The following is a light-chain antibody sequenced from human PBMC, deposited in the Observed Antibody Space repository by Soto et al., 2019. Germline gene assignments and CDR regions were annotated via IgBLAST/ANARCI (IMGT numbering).Light chain of an antibody. V-gene: IGKV1-33*01. CDR2: DAS. Sequence: DIQMTQSPSSLSASVGDRVTITCQASKDISNYLNWYQQKPGKAPKLLIYDASNLETGVPSRFSGSGSGTDFTSTISSLQPEDIATFYCQQYDNHPTVGPGTKVDIK. J-gene: IGKJ3*01. CDR1: KDISNY. CDR3: QQYDNHPT.